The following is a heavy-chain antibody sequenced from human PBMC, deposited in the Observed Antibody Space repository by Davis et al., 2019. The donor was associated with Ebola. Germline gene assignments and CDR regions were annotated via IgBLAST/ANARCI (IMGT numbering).Heavy chain of an antibody. CDR2: ISWNSGSI. CDR3: ARDGTGWYPGDY. J-gene: IGHJ4*02. Sequence: GGSLRLSCAASGFTFDDYAMHWVRHAPGKGLEWVSGISWNSGSIGYADSVKGRFTISRDNAKNSLYLQMNSLRPDDTAVYYCARDGTGWYPGDYWGQGTLVTVSS. D-gene: IGHD6-19*01. V-gene: IGHV3-9*01. CDR1: GFTFDDYA.